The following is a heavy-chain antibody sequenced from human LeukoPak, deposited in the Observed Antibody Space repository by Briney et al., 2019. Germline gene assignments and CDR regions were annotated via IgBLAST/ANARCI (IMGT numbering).Heavy chain of an antibody. CDR3: AKEYQLLGGDAFDI. J-gene: IGHJ3*02. Sequence: GGSLRLSCAASGFTFSSYGMHWVRQAPGKGLERVAVISYDGSNKYYADSVKGRFTISRDNSKNTLYLQMNSLRAEDTAVYYCAKEYQLLGGDAFDIWGQGTMVTVSS. CDR1: GFTFSSYG. CDR2: ISYDGSNK. D-gene: IGHD2-2*01. V-gene: IGHV3-30*18.